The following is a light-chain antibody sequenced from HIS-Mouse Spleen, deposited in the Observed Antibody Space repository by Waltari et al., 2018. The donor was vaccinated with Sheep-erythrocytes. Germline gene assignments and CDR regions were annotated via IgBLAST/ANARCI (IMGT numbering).Light chain of an antibody. CDR2: EDS. V-gene: IGLV3-10*01. J-gene: IGLJ1*01. CDR1: ALPKKY. Sequence: SYELTQPPSVSVSPGQPARITCSGDALPKKYAYGYQQKSGQAPVLVIYEDSKRPSGIPERFSGSSSGTMATLTISGAQVEDEADYYCYSTDSSGNHRVFGTGTKVTVL. CDR3: YSTDSSGNHRV.